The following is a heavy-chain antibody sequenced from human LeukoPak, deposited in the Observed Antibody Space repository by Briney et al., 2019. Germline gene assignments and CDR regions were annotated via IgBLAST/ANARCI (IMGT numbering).Heavy chain of an antibody. CDR1: GFTFSSYA. CDR3: ARDSALSTRDDAFDI. D-gene: IGHD5/OR15-5a*01. J-gene: IGHJ3*02. Sequence: PGGSLRLSCAASGFTFSSYAMHWVRQAPGKGLEWVAVISYDGSNKYYADSVKGRFTISRDNSKNTLYLQMNSLRAEDTAVYYCARDSALSTRDDAFDIWGQGTMVTVSS. CDR2: ISYDGSNK. V-gene: IGHV3-30-3*01.